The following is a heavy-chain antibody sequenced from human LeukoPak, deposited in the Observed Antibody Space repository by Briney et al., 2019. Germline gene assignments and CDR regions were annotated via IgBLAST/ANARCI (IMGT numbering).Heavy chain of an antibody. CDR1: GYSFTSYW. CDR2: IYRGDSDT. Sequence: GESLKISCKGSGYSFTSYWIGWVRQMSGKGLEWMGIIYRGDSDTRYSPSCQGQVTISADKSISTAYLQRSNLKASDTAMDYLAPPLSGSGSPDSWGQGTLVTVSS. V-gene: IGHV5-51*01. CDR3: APPLSGSGSPDS. J-gene: IGHJ4*02. D-gene: IGHD3-10*01.